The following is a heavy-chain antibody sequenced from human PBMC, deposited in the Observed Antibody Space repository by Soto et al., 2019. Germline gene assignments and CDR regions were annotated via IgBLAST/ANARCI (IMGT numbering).Heavy chain of an antibody. CDR3: ARAAGIALTGNYYGVDV. V-gene: IGHV3-48*01. Sequence: PGGSLRLSCAASGFTFSSYNMNWVRQSPGKALEWVSYISSSGSIIYYADSVKGRFTVSRDEAKNSLYLQMNSLRVEDTAVYYCARAAGIALTGNYYGVDVWGQGTTVTVSS. J-gene: IGHJ6*02. D-gene: IGHD6-13*01. CDR2: ISSSGSII. CDR1: GFTFSSYN.